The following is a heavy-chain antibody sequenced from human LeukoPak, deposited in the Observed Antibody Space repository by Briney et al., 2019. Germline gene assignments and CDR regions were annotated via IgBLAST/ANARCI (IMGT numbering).Heavy chain of an antibody. D-gene: IGHD3-10*01. V-gene: IGHV3-30*02. CDR2: IRYDGSNK. CDR3: ARVGPLWFGELQDAFDI. CDR1: GFTFSSYG. Sequence: PGGSLRLSCAASGFTFSSYGMHWVRQAPGKGLEWVAFIRYDGSNKYYADSVKGRFTISRDNSKNTLYLQMNSLRAEDTAVYYCARVGPLWFGELQDAFDIWGQGTMVTVSS. J-gene: IGHJ3*02.